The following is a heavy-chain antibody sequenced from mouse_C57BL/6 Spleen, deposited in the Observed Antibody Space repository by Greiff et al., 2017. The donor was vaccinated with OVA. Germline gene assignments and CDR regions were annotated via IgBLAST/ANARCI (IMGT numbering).Heavy chain of an antibody. Sequence: EVQLQESGEGLVKPGGSLKLSCAASGFTFSSYAMSWVRQTPEKRLEWVAYISSGGDYIYYADTVKGRFTISRDNARNTLYLQMSSLKSEDTAMYYCTRDRGGLPHYYAMDYWGQGTSVTVSS. J-gene: IGHJ4*01. CDR2: ISSGGDYI. D-gene: IGHD2-4*01. V-gene: IGHV5-9-1*02. CDR3: TRDRGGLPHYYAMDY. CDR1: GFTFSSYA.